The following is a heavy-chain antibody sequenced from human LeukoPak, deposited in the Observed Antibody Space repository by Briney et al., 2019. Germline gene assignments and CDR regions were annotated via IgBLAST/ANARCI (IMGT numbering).Heavy chain of an antibody. D-gene: IGHD6-6*01. CDR3: AINPGGYSSSSLFGY. V-gene: IGHV3-74*01. CDR1: GFTFSSYW. Sequence: PGGSLRLSCAASGFTFSSYWMHWDRQAPGKGPVWVSRINTDGSSTSYADSVKGRFTISRDNAKNTLYLQMNSLRAEDTAVYYCAINPGGYSSSSLFGYWGQGTLVTVSS. CDR2: INTDGSST. J-gene: IGHJ4*02.